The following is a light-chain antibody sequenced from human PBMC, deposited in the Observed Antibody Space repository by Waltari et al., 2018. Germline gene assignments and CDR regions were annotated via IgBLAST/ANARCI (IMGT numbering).Light chain of an antibody. CDR1: SSDIGGYNY. CDR3: SSYTTSRVL. CDR2: DVS. V-gene: IGLV2-14*03. J-gene: IGLJ2*01. Sequence: QSALTQPASVSGSPGPSITLSCTGTSSDIGGYNYVSWYQQHTGKAPKVIIYDVSTRPSGVSNRFSGSKSANTASLTISGLQAEDEADYYCSSYTTSRVLFGGGTKLTVL.